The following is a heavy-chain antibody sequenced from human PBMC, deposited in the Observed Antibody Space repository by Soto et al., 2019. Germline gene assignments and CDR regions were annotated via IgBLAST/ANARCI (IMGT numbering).Heavy chain of an antibody. CDR1: GYTFTSYG. D-gene: IGHD2-2*01. CDR3: ARDPDIVVVPAAPATDQYYYYYYGMDV. Sequence: GASVKVSCKASGYTFTSYGISWVRQAPGQGLEWMGWISAYNGNTNYAQKLQGRVTMTTDTSTSTAYMELRSLRSDDTAVYYCARDPDIVVVPAAPATDQYYYYYYGMDVWGQGTTGTVS. V-gene: IGHV1-18*04. CDR2: ISAYNGNT. J-gene: IGHJ6*02.